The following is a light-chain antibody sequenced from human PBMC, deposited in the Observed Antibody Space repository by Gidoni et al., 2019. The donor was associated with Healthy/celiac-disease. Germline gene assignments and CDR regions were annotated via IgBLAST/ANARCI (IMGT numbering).Light chain of an antibody. CDR3: SSYAGSNQRV. V-gene: IGLV2-8*01. CDR2: EVS. CDR1: SSDVGGYNY. Sequence: QSALTQPPSASGSPGHSVTISCTGTSSDVGGYNYVPWYQQHPGKAPKLMIYEVSKRPSGVPDRFSGSKSGNTASLTVSGLQAEDEADYYCSSYAGSNQRVFGGGTKLTVL. J-gene: IGLJ3*02.